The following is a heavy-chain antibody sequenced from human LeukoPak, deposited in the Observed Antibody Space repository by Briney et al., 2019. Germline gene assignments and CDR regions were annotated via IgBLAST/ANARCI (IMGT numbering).Heavy chain of an antibody. CDR3: ARGPSGSLNWFDP. J-gene: IGHJ5*02. Sequence: SETLSLTCTVSGGYISSGGYYWNWIRHHPGKGLEWMGRIYGSGSTYFNPSLRSRVTISLDTSKNHFSLKLSSVTAADTAVYYCARGPSGSLNWFDPWGQGTLVTVSS. CDR2: IYGSGST. D-gene: IGHD3-10*01. V-gene: IGHV4-31*03. CDR1: GGYISSGGYY.